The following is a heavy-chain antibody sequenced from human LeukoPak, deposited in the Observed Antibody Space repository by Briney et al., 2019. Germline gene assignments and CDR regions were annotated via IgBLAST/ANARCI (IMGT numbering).Heavy chain of an antibody. Sequence: GGSLRLSCAASGFTFSSYGMSWVRQAPGKGLEWVSAISGSGGSTYYADSVKGRFTISRDNSKNTLYLQMNSLRAEDTAVYYCAKGSKAVLFTRDHYMDVWGKGTTVTISS. CDR1: GFTFSSYG. CDR3: AKGSKAVLFTRDHYMDV. CDR2: ISGSGGST. J-gene: IGHJ6*03. V-gene: IGHV3-23*01. D-gene: IGHD6-19*01.